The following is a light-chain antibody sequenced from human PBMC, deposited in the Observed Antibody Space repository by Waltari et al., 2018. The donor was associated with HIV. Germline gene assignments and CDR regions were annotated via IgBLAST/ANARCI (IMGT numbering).Light chain of an antibody. CDR2: STH. V-gene: IGLV1-47*01. J-gene: IGLJ3*02. CDR3: STWDKTQSAQV. Sequence: QPVLTQLHSVSGTPGQTVTIHCSGRGSNLGTSSVYCYQVLPGTPPRLLIFSTHQRPSGVPGRFSGSKSGASASLTIFGLRSEDEADYYCSTWDKTQSAQVFGGGTKLTVL. CDR1: GSNLGTSS.